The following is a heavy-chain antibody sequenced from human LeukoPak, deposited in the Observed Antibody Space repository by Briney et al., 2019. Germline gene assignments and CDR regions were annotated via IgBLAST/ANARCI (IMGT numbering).Heavy chain of an antibody. V-gene: IGHV1-2*02. CDR1: GYTFTAYS. CDR2: INPNSGGT. Sequence: ASVKVSCKASGYTFTAYSIHWVRLAPGERFEWMGWINPNSGGTNYAQKFQGRVTMTRDTSISTAYMELSRLRSDDTAVYYCAGEPAAVAGVRGFDYWGQGTLVTVSS. D-gene: IGHD6-19*01. J-gene: IGHJ4*02. CDR3: AGEPAAVAGVRGFDY.